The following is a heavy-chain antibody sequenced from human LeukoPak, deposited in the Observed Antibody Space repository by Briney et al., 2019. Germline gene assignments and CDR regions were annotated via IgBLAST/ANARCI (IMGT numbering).Heavy chain of an antibody. Sequence: SETLSLTCTVSGGSISSYYWSWIRQPAGKGLEWIGRIYTSGSTNYNPSLKSRVTISVDTSKNQFSLKLSSVTAADTAVYYCARGGLRERAFDIWGQGTMVTVSS. D-gene: IGHD5-24*01. J-gene: IGHJ3*02. CDR1: GGSISSYY. V-gene: IGHV4-4*07. CDR2: IYTSGST. CDR3: ARGGLRERAFDI.